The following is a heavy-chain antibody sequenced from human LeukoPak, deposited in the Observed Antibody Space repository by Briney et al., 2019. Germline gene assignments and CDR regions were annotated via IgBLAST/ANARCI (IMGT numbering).Heavy chain of an antibody. CDR1: GFTFSDLY. CDR3: ARVVSSSWYTYYFDS. J-gene: IGHJ4*02. Sequence: GGSLRLSCAASGFTFSDLYINWVRQAPGKGLEWVGRTRNKANSYTTEYAASVKGRFTISRDDSKNSLYLQMNSLKTEDTAVYYCARVVSSSWYTYYFDSWGQGTLVTVSS. CDR2: TRNKANSYTT. D-gene: IGHD6-13*01. V-gene: IGHV3-72*01.